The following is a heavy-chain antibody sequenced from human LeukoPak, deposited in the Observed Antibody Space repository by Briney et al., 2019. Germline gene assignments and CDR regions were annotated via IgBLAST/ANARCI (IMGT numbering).Heavy chain of an antibody. CDR3: AREEVGYSSGWFGY. V-gene: IGHV3-33*01. Sequence: PGGSLRLSCAASGFTFSSYGMHWVRQAPGKGLEWVAVIWYDGSNKYYADSMKGRFTISRDNSKNTLYLQMNSLRAEDTAVYYCAREEVGYSSGWFGYWGQGTLVTVSS. D-gene: IGHD6-19*01. CDR1: GFTFSSYG. J-gene: IGHJ4*02. CDR2: IWYDGSNK.